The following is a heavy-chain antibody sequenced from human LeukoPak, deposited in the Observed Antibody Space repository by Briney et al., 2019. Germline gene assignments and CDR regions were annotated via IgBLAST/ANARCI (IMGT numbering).Heavy chain of an antibody. J-gene: IGHJ4*02. D-gene: IGHD2-21*01. V-gene: IGHV3-48*01. CDR2: ISSSSSTI. CDR3: ARVDQMWWVFDS. CDR1: GFTFSSYS. Sequence: GGSLRLSCAASGFTFSSYSMNWVRQAPGKGLEWVSYISSSSSTIYYADSVKGRFTISRDKSKNTLNLQMNSLRAEDTAVYYCARVDQMWWVFDSWGQGTRSPSPQ.